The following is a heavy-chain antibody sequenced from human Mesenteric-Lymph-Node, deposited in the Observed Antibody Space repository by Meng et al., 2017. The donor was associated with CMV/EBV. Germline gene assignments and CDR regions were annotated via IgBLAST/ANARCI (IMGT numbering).Heavy chain of an antibody. CDR2: INHSGST. Sequence: QGPLKAGGGGPLQPSETLALTCAGLCGSFSGYYWSWIRQPPGKGLEWIGEINHSGSTNYNPSLKSRVTISVDTSKNQFSLKLSSVTAADTPVYYCARHQRWLKSEGGFNYWGQGTLVTVSS. V-gene: IGHV4-34*02. D-gene: IGHD4-23*01. J-gene: IGHJ4*02. CDR1: CGSFSGYY. CDR3: ARHQRWLKSEGGFNY.